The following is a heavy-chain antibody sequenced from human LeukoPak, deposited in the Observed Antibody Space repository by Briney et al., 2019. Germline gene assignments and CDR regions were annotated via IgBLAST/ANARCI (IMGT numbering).Heavy chain of an antibody. CDR1: GFTFDDYG. D-gene: IGHD4-23*01. CDR2: ISYDGSNK. Sequence: GGSLRLSCAASGFTFDDYGMSWVRQAPGKGLEWVAVISYDGSNKYYADSVKGRFTISRDNSKNTLYLQMNTLRAEDTAVYYCARDLTPDAFDIWGQGTMVTVSS. CDR3: ARDLTPDAFDI. J-gene: IGHJ3*02. V-gene: IGHV3-30*03.